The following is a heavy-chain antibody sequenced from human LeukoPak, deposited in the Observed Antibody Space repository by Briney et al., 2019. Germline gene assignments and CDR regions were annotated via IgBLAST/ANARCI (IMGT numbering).Heavy chain of an antibody. CDR1: GYTFTGYY. D-gene: IGHD1-1*01. Sequence: ASVKVSCKASGYTFTGYYIHWVRQAPGQGLEWMGWINPNSGGTNDAQKFQGRVTMTRDTSISTAYMELSRLRSDDTAVYYCARGYRLTDYWGQGTLVTVSS. V-gene: IGHV1-2*02. CDR2: INPNSGGT. J-gene: IGHJ4*02. CDR3: ARGYRLTDY.